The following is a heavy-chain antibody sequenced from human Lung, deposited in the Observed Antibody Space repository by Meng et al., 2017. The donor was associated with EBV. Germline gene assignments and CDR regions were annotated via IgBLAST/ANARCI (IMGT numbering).Heavy chain of an antibody. Sequence: HVRLEGSGPGLGKPSGTRSIACASSGASHSNNNWWSCVRQPPGKGLEWIGEISHSGTTNYTPSLKSRVTISVDKSKNQLSLKLTSVTAADTAVYYCARIEGYDRLYYFGQWGRGTLVTVSS. CDR1: GASHSNNNW. D-gene: IGHD5-12*01. J-gene: IGHJ4*02. CDR2: ISHSGTT. V-gene: IGHV4-4*02. CDR3: ARIEGYDRLYYFGQ.